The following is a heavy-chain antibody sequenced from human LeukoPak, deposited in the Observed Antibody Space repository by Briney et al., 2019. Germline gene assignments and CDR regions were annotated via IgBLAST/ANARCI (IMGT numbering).Heavy chain of an antibody. V-gene: IGHV3-21*01. J-gene: IGHJ3*02. CDR1: GFTFSSYS. CDR3: ARVSGPSTPNHDDAFDI. Sequence: PGGSLRLSCAASGFTFSSYSMNWVRQAPGKGLEWASSISSSSSYIYYADSVKGRFTISRDNAKNSLCLQMNSLRAEDTAVYYCARVSGPSTPNHDDAFDIWGQGTMVTVSS. CDR2: ISSSSSYI. D-gene: IGHD2-8*01.